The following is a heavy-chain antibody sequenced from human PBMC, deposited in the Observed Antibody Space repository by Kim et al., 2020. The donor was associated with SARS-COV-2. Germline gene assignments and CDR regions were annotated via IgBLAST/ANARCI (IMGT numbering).Heavy chain of an antibody. CDR3: GSYRTLIEGAGYGMDV. CDR2: IYLGDSNT. Sequence: GESLKISCKGSGYSFTNNWIGWVRQMPGKGLEWMGIIYLGDSNTKYSPSFQGQVTFSADKSINTAYLQWSSLKASDTAMYYCGSYRTLIEGAGYGMDVWGQGTTVTVSS. D-gene: IGHD3-22*01. J-gene: IGHJ6*02. CDR1: GYSFTNNW. V-gene: IGHV5-51*01.